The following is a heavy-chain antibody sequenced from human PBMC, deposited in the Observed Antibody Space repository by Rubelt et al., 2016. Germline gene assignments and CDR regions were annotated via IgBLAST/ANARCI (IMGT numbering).Heavy chain of an antibody. CDR2: INQGGSEK. J-gene: IGHJ6*04. Sequence: EVQLLESGGGLVQPGGSLRLSCAASGFTFTTYWMTWVRQAPGKGLEWVADINQGGSEKRYVDSVKGRFTISRDNAKNSLYLQMNSLRAEDTAVYYCATGTMVRGAYGMDVWGKGTTVTVSS. CDR1: GFTFTTYW. V-gene: IGHV3-7*05. D-gene: IGHD3-10*01. CDR3: ATGTMVRGAYGMDV.